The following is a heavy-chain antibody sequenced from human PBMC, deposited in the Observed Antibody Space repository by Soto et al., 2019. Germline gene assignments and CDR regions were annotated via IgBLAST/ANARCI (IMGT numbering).Heavy chain of an antibody. V-gene: IGHV4-34*01. CDR1: GGSISGYY. CDR2: INHSGST. CDR3: ARVSGIYYYGMDV. J-gene: IGHJ6*02. Sequence: SETLSLTCTVYGGSISGYYWSWIRQPPGKGLEWIGEINHSGSTNYNPSLKSRVTISVDTSKNQFSLKLSSVTAADTAVYYCARVSGIYYYGMDVWGQGTTVNVSS. D-gene: IGHD3-10*01.